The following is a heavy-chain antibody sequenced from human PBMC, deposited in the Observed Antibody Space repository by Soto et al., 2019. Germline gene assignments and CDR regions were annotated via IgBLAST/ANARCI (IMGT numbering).Heavy chain of an antibody. CDR3: ARVCLHTAMATTTRYFDY. CDR1: GGSISSGGYY. Sequence: QVQLQESGPGLVKPSQTLSLTCTVSGGSISSGGYYWSWIRQHPGKGLEWIGYIYYSGSTYYNPSLKSRVTISVDTSKNQFSLKLSSVTAADTAVYYCARVCLHTAMATTTRYFDYWGQGTLVTVSS. D-gene: IGHD5-12*01. V-gene: IGHV4-31*03. CDR2: IYYSGST. J-gene: IGHJ4*02.